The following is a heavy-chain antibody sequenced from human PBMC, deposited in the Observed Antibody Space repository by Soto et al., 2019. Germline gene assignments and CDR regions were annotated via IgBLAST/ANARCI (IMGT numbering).Heavy chain of an antibody. CDR3: ARDFTGYYDSSGYFWFDP. D-gene: IGHD3-22*01. V-gene: IGHV1-69*06. CDR1: GGTFSSYA. CDR2: IIPIFGTA. Sequence: SVKVSCKASGGTFSSYAISWVRQAPGQGREWMGGIIPIFGTANYAQKFQGRVTITADKSTSTAYMALSSLRSEDTAVYYCARDFTGYYDSSGYFWFDPWGQGTLVTVSS. J-gene: IGHJ5*02.